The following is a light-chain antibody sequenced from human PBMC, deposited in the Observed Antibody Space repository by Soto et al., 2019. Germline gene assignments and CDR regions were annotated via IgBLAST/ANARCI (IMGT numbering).Light chain of an antibody. J-gene: IGKJ4*01. CDR3: QQYGISLT. V-gene: IGKV3-20*01. Sequence: EIVLTQSPATLALSPWERAALSCRASQIVTSNLAWYQQKPGRAPRLLIYGASTRATGIPARFSGSGSGTEFTLTISRLEPEDFAVYFCQQYGISLTFGGGTKVDIK. CDR2: GAS. CDR1: QIVTSN.